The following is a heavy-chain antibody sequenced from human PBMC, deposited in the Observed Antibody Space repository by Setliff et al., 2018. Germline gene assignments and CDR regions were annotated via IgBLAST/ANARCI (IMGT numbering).Heavy chain of an antibody. J-gene: IGHJ3*02. CDR2: LSDSGST. V-gene: IGHV4-34*01. CDR3: ARVPRFTDTRNAFDI. CDR1: GGSFSGNY. Sequence: SETLSLTCAVYGGSFSGNYWSWIRQPPGKGLEWLGTLSDSGSTYYNPSFKGRVTISEHSSQTQFFLELSSVTAADTAVYYCARVPRFTDTRNAFDIWGQGTMVTVSS. D-gene: IGHD5-18*01.